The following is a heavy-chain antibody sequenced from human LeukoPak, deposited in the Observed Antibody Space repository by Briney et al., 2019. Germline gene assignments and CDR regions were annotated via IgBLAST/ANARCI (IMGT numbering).Heavy chain of an antibody. CDR2: ISYDGSNK. D-gene: IGHD3-22*01. CDR1: GFTLSSYA. CDR3: ARGGYYDSSGYYSLGP. Sequence: PGRSLRLSCAASGFTLSSYAMHWVRQAPGKGLEWVAVISYDGSNKYYADSVKGRFTISRDNSKNTLYLQMNSLRAEDTAVYYCARGGYYDSSGYYSLGPWGQGTLVTVSS. V-gene: IGHV3-30-3*01. J-gene: IGHJ5*02.